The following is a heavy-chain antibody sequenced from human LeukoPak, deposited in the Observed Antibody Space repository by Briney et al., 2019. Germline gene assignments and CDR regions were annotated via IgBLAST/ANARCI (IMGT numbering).Heavy chain of an antibody. CDR3: ARDVEPVFDP. CDR2: IKQDGSEK. CDR1: GFTVSSNS. D-gene: IGHD1-1*01. J-gene: IGHJ5*02. V-gene: IGHV3-7*01. Sequence: GGSLRLSCTVSGFTVSSNSMSWVRQAPGKGLEWVANIKQDGSEKYYVDSVKGRFTISRDNAKNSLYLQMNSLRAEDTAVYYCARDVEPVFDPWGQGTLVTVSS.